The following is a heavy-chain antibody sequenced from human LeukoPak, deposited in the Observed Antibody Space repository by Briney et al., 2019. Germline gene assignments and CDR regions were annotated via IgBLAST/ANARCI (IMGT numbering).Heavy chain of an antibody. Sequence: GGSLRLSCAASGFTFSSYGMHWVRQAPGKGLEWVAVISYDGSNKYYADSVKGRFTISRDNSKNTLYLQMNSLRVEDTAVYYCARTEDSGSAFDIWGQGTMVTVSS. V-gene: IGHV3-30*03. J-gene: IGHJ3*02. D-gene: IGHD1-14*01. CDR1: GFTFSSYG. CDR2: ISYDGSNK. CDR3: ARTEDSGSAFDI.